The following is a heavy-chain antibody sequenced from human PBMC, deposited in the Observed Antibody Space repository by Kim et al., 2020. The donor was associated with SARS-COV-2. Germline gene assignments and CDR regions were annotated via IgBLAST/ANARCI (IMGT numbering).Heavy chain of an antibody. D-gene: IGHD3-22*01. J-gene: IGHJ4*02. Sequence: AQGFTGRFVFSLDTSVSTAYLQISSLKAEDTAVYYCARVPRDSRGSIFDYWGQGTLVTVSS. CDR3: ARVPRDSRGSIFDY. V-gene: IGHV7-4-1*02.